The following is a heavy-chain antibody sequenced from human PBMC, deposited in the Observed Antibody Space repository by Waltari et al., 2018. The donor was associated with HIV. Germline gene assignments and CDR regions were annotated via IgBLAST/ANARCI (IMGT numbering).Heavy chain of an antibody. CDR1: GGSISRGIYY. Sequence: QVQLQESGPGLVKPSQTLSLTCTVSGGSISRGIYYWSWIRQPAGKGLELIGRIYTSGSTNYNPSLKSRVTISVDTSKNQFSLKLSSVTAADTAVYYCARANTMVRGFDYWGQGTLVTVSS. D-gene: IGHD3-10*01. V-gene: IGHV4-61*02. CDR3: ARANTMVRGFDY. CDR2: IYTSGST. J-gene: IGHJ4*02.